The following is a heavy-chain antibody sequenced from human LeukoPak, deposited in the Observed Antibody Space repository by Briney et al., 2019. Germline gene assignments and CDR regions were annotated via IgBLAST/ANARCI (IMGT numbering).Heavy chain of an antibody. CDR1: EFSVSSNY. J-gene: IGHJ5*02. V-gene: IGHV3-53*01. D-gene: IGHD6-13*01. CDR3: ARESRSSWIGWFDP. Sequence: GGSLRLSCAASEFSVSSNYMSWIRQAPGKGLEWVSVIYSGGSTYYADSVKGRFTISRDNSKNTLYLQMNSLRAEDTAVYYCARESRSSWIGWFDPWGQGALVTISS. CDR2: IYSGGST.